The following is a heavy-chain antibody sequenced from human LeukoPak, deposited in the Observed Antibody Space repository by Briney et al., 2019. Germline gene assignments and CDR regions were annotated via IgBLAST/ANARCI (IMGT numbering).Heavy chain of an antibody. CDR2: IRSKAYGGTT. D-gene: IGHD5-12*01. V-gene: IGHV3-49*04. CDR1: GFTFGDYA. Sequence: GGSLRLSCTASGFTFGDYAMSWVRQAPGKGLEWVGFIRSKAYGGTTEYAASVKGRFTISRDDSKSIAYLQMNSLKTEDTAVYYCTRVPFRNRCSGYDFHYWGQGTLVTVSS. J-gene: IGHJ4*02. CDR3: TRVPFRNRCSGYDFHY.